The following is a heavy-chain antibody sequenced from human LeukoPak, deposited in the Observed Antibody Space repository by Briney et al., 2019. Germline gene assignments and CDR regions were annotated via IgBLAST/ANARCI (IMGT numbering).Heavy chain of an antibody. CDR3: ARGYYYDSSGYYPFDY. CDR1: GGSISSYY. D-gene: IGHD3-22*01. V-gene: IGHV4-59*01. Sequence: SETLSLTCTVSGGSISSYYWSWIRQPPGKGLQWIGYIYYSGSTNYNPSLKSRVTISVDTSKNQFSLKLSSVTAADTAVYYCARGYYYDSSGYYPFDYWGQGTLVTVSS. CDR2: IYYSGST. J-gene: IGHJ4*02.